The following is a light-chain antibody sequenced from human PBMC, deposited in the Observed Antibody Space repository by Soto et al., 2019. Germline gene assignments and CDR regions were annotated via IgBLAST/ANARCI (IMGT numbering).Light chain of an antibody. CDR1: QGIGDT. CDR3: QQYGTPRSVT. Sequence: EVVMRQSPATLSVSPGEGATLSCRASQGIGDTLAWYQHKPGQTPRLLIYDTSTRATGVPTRFSGSRSGADFTLTISKVEPEDFAVYYCQQYGTPRSVTFGQGTRLEIK. V-gene: IGKV3-15*01. CDR2: DTS. J-gene: IGKJ5*01.